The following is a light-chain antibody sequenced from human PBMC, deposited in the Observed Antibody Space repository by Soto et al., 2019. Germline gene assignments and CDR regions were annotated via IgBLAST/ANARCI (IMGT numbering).Light chain of an antibody. V-gene: IGLV2-14*03. CDR3: SSFASSIPLV. Sequence: QSALTQPASVSGSPGQSFTISCTGTSSDVGGYNYVSWYQQHPGKAPKLLICDVTNRPSGVSNRFSGSKSGNTASLTISGLQTEDEADYYCSSFASSIPLVFGGGTKLTVL. CDR2: DVT. J-gene: IGLJ2*01. CDR1: SSDVGGYNY.